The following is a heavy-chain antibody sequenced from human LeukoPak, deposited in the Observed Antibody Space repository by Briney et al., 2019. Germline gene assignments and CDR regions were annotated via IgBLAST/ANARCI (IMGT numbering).Heavy chain of an antibody. CDR3: ARDSYSSGWIPAGD. CDR2: IRYDGSNK. Sequence: GGSLRLSCAASGFTFSSYGMHWVRQAPGKGLEWVAFIRYDGSNKYQADSVKGRFTISRDNSKNTLYLQMNSLRAEDTAVYYCARDSYSSGWIPAGDWGQGTLVTVSS. CDR1: GFTFSSYG. V-gene: IGHV3-30*02. D-gene: IGHD6-19*01. J-gene: IGHJ4*02.